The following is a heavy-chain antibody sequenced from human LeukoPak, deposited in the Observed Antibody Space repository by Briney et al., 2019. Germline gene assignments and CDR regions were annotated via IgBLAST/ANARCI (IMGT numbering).Heavy chain of an antibody. CDR1: GYTFTSYD. D-gene: IGHD1-14*01. CDR3: ARGGGSGKNYYYYYYMDV. CDR2: MNPNSGNT. J-gene: IGHJ6*03. Sequence: ASVKVSCKASGYTFTSYDINWVRQAPGPGLEWMGWMNPNSGNTGYAQKFQGRVTMTRNTSISTAYMELSSLRSEDTAVYYCARGGGSGKNYYYYYYMDVWGKGTTVTVSS. V-gene: IGHV1-8*01.